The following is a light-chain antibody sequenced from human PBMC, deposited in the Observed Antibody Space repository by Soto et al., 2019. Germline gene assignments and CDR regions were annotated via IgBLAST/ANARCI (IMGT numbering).Light chain of an antibody. J-gene: IGLJ2*01. CDR2: EVS. Sequence: QSVLTQPASVSGSPGQSITISCTGTSSDVGGYNYVSWYQQHPGKAPNLMIYEVSNRPSGVSNRFSGSKSGNTASLTISGLQAEDEADYYCSSYTSSSTPVVFGGGTQLTVL. CDR1: SSDVGGYNY. V-gene: IGLV2-14*01. CDR3: SSYTSSSTPVV.